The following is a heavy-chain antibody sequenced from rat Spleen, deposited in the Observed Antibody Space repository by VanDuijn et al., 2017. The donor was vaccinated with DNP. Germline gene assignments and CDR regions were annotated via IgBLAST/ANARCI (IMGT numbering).Heavy chain of an antibody. CDR2: ISPSGSRT. J-gene: IGHJ1*01. Sequence: EVQLVESGGGLVQPGRSMKLSCAASGFTFSNYYMAWVRQAPTKGLEWVAAISPSGSRTYYPDSVKGRFTISRDDAKSCLYLQMNSLKSEDTATYYCARGSTSIYWYFDFWGPGTMVTVSS. CDR3: ARGSTSIYWYFDF. V-gene: IGHV5-25*01. CDR1: GFTFSNYY. D-gene: IGHD3-1*01.